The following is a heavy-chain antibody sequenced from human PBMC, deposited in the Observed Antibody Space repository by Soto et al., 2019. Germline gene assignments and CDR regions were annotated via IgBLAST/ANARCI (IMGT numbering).Heavy chain of an antibody. D-gene: IGHD3-3*01. CDR3: ARTILEWLWGSFDY. Sequence: GGSLRLSCAASGFTFSSCAMHWVRQAPGKGLEYVSTISSNGGSTYYANSVKGRFTISRDNSKNTLYLQMGSLRAEDMAVYYCARTILEWLWGSFDYWGQGTLVTVSS. V-gene: IGHV3-64*01. CDR2: ISSNGGST. CDR1: GFTFSSCA. J-gene: IGHJ4*02.